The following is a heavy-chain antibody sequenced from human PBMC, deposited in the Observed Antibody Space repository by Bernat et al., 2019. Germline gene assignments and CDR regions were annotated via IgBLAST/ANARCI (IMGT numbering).Heavy chain of an antibody. CDR2: ISYDGSNK. Sequence: QVQLVESGGGVVQPGRSLRLSCAASGFTFSSYGMHWVRQAPGKGLEWVAVISYDGSNKYYADSVKGRFTISRDNSKNTLYLQMNSLRAEDTAVYYCARETEVSGNWNYPLYGYWGQGTLVTVSS. D-gene: IGHD1-7*01. CDR3: ARETEVSGNWNYPLYGY. J-gene: IGHJ4*02. V-gene: IGHV3-30*03. CDR1: GFTFSSYG.